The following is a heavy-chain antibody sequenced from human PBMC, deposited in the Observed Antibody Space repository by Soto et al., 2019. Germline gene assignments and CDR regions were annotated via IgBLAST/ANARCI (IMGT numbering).Heavy chain of an antibody. CDR1: GGSISSGGHS. V-gene: IGHV4-30-2*01. Sequence: SETLSLTCAVSGGSISSGGHSWSWIRQPPGKGLEWIGYISYSGNAYYNPSLQSRVTISVDTSKNQFSLKLSSVTAADTAVYYCARVGGFGATTIDYWGQGTLVTVSS. CDR3: ARVGGFGATTIDY. J-gene: IGHJ4*02. D-gene: IGHD3-10*01. CDR2: ISYSGNA.